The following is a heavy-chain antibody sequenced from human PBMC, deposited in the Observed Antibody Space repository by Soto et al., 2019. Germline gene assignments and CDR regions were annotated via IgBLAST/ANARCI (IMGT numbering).Heavy chain of an antibody. CDR3: ARDLDASGSYYTNY. CDR2: ISPHKGDT. D-gene: IGHD3-10*01. V-gene: IGHV1-18*01. J-gene: IGHJ4*02. CDR1: GYTFSSIG. Sequence: ASVKVSCKTSGYTFSSIGISWVRQAPGQGLEWMGWISPHKGDTYYAQRLQGRVTMTTDTSTSTAYMELRSLRSDDTAVYFCARDLDASGSYYTNYWGQGTLVTVSS.